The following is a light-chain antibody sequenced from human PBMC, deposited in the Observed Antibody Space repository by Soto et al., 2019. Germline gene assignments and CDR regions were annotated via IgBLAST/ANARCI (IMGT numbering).Light chain of an antibody. V-gene: IGKV3-15*01. CDR1: QSVSRN. J-gene: IGKJ2*01. CDR3: QKYGDGPPDT. Sequence: EIVMTQSPATLSVSPGERATLSCRASQSVSRNLAWYQQKPGQPPRLLIYDASTRATGVPARFGGSGSGTEFTLTISGLQSEDFAVYYCQKYGDGPPDTFGQGTKVEI. CDR2: DAS.